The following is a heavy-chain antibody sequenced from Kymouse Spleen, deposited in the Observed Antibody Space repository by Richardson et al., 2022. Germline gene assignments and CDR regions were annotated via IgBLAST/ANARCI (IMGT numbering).Heavy chain of an antibody. CDR1: GFTFSSYG. V-gene: IGHV3-33*01. J-gene: IGHJ6*02. Sequence: QVQLVESGGGVVQPGRSLRLSCAASGFTFSSYGMHWVRQAPGKGLEWVAVIWYDGSNKYYADSVKGRFTISRDNSKNTLYLQMNSLRAEDTAVYYCARLNESGYSSSSGLNPYGMDVWGQGTTVTVSS. D-gene: IGHD6-6*01. CDR2: IWYDGSNK. CDR3: ARLNESGYSSSSGLNPYGMDV.